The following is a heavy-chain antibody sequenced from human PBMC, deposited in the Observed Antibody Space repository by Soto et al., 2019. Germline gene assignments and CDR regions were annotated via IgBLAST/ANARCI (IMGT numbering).Heavy chain of an antibody. J-gene: IGHJ4*02. CDR1: GYTFTSYG. Sequence: ASVKVSCKASGYTFTSYGSSWVRQAPGQGLEWMGWISAYNGNTNYAQKLQGRVTMTTDTSTSTAYMELRSLRSDDTAVYYCARNRRATVTDDYWGQGALVTVSS. CDR2: ISAYNGNT. CDR3: ARNRRATVTDDY. D-gene: IGHD4-17*01. V-gene: IGHV1-18*01.